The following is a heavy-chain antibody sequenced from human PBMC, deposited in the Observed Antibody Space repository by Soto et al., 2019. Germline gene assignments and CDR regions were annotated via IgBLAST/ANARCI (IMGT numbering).Heavy chain of an antibody. J-gene: IGHJ4*02. CDR2: IYYDEST. D-gene: IGHD2-15*01. CDR1: GVSLDSGHYY. CDR3: GKVLIGATRHTDVDS. Sequence: SETLSLTCTVSGVSLDSGHYYWVWIRQSPGKGLAWIASIYYDESTYYNPSLKSRVTISTDKPKNQFSLTLKSVTAADTAVYYCGKVLIGATRHTDVDSWGQGALVTVSS. V-gene: IGHV4-39*01.